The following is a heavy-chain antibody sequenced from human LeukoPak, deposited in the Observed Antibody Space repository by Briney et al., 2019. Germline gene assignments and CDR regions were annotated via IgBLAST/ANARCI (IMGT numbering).Heavy chain of an antibody. D-gene: IGHD3-9*01. J-gene: IGHJ5*02. CDR1: GYTFTGYY. V-gene: IGHV1-2*02. Sequence: GASVKVSCKASGYTFTGYYIHWVRQAPGQGLEWMGWINPNSGGTNYVQNFQGRVTMTRDTSISTAYMELNRLRSDDTAVYYCAKYYDTLTGSPFDPWGQGTLVTVSS. CDR2: INPNSGGT. CDR3: AKYYDTLTGSPFDP.